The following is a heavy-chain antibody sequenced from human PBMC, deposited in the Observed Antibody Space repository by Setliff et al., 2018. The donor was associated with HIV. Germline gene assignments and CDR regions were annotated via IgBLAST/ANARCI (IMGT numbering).Heavy chain of an antibody. D-gene: IGHD1-26*01. CDR1: GGSMGSHY. V-gene: IGHV4-59*11. J-gene: IGHJ5*02. CDR3: ARGVGSNPNWFDP. CDR2: IHYTGIS. Sequence: SETLSLTCVISGGSMGSHYWSWIRQSPGKGLEWIGNIHYTGISDINPSLKRRATISLDRPKIQFSLKLSSVTAADTAVYYCARGVGSNPNWFDPWGQGTLVTVSS.